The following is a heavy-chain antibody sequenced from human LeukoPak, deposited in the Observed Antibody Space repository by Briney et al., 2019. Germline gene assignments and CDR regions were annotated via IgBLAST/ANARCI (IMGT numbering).Heavy chain of an antibody. CDR3: ARCKWCSSTSCYRHYYYGMDV. Sequence: SETLSLTCAVYGGSFSGYYWSWIRQPPGKGLEWIGEINHSGSTNYNPSLKSRVTISVDTSKNQFSLKLSSVAAADTAVYYCARCKWCSSTSCYRHYYYGMDVWGQGTTVTVSS. CDR2: INHSGST. V-gene: IGHV4-34*01. CDR1: GGSFSGYY. D-gene: IGHD2-2*02. J-gene: IGHJ6*02.